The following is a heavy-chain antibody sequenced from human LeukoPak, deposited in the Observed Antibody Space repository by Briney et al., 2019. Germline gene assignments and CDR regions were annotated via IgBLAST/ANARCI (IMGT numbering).Heavy chain of an antibody. Sequence: ASVKVSCKASGYTFTGYYMHWVRQAPGQGLEWMGWINPNSGGTNYAQKFQGRVTMTRDTSISTAYMELSRLRSDDTAVYYCARARTYCSGGSCYLLDPWGQGTLVTVSP. CDR1: GYTFTGYY. CDR2: INPNSGGT. J-gene: IGHJ5*02. D-gene: IGHD2-15*01. V-gene: IGHV1-2*02. CDR3: ARARTYCSGGSCYLLDP.